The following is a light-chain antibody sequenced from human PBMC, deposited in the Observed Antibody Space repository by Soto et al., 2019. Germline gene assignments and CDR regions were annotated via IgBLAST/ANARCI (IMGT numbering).Light chain of an antibody. V-gene: IGKV1-5*01. Sequence: DIQMTQSPSTLSASVGDRVTITCRASQDIVNWLAWYQHKPGKAPQLLIFDASTLQSGVPSRFIGSASGTEFTLTINNLQPDDFATYYCQQADSFPLSFGGGTKVDIK. CDR3: QQADSFPLS. CDR2: DAS. CDR1: QDIVNW. J-gene: IGKJ4*01.